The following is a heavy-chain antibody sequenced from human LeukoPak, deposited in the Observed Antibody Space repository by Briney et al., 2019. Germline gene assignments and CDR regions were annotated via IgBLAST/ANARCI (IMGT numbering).Heavy chain of an antibody. CDR3: ARDHNQYYYGSGVSGGWFDP. D-gene: IGHD3-10*01. J-gene: IGHJ5*02. CDR2: IYYSGST. Sequence: SETLSLTCTVSGGPIRSSSYYWGWIRQSPGKGLEWIGSIYYSGSTHYNPSLKSRVTISVDMSKNQFSLKLSSVTAADTAVYYCARDHNQYYYGSGVSGGWFDPWGQGTLVTVSS. V-gene: IGHV4-39*07. CDR1: GGPIRSSSYY.